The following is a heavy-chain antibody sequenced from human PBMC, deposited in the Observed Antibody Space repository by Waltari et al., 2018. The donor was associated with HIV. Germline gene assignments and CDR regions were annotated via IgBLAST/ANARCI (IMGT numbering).Heavy chain of an antibody. CDR3: TVGKSSGYY. J-gene: IGHJ4*02. D-gene: IGHD3-22*01. CDR2: IKSKTEGWTT. V-gene: IGHV3-15*01. Sequence: EVQLVESGGGLVKPGGSLRLSCAASGVSFSDVWLNWVRQAPGGGLEGVGQIKSKTEGWTTDYAAPVKGRFTISRDDSKNMLFLEMNSLNTDDTASYYCTVGKSSGYYWVQGTLVTVSS. CDR1: GVSFSDVW.